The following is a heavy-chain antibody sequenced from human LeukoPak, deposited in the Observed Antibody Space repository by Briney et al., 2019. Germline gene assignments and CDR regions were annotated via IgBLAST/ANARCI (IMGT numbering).Heavy chain of an antibody. CDR3: ARAMVRGVITIGY. Sequence: GGSLRLSCAASGFTFSSYSMNWVRQAPGKGLEWVSSISSSSSYIYYADSVKGRFTISRDNAKNSLYLQMNSLRADDTAVYYCARAMVRGVITIGYWGQGTLVTVSS. CDR2: ISSSSSYI. D-gene: IGHD3-10*01. V-gene: IGHV3-21*01. CDR1: GFTFSSYS. J-gene: IGHJ4*02.